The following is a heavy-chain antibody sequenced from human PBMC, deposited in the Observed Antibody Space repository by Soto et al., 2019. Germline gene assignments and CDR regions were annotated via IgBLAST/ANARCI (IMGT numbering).Heavy chain of an antibody. D-gene: IGHD3-16*01. J-gene: IGHJ6*02. CDR1: GGSISSSSYY. CDR2: IYYSGST. Sequence: PSETLSLTCTVSGGSISSSSYYWGWIRQPPGKGLEWIGSIYYSGSTYYNPSLKSRVTISVDTSKNQFSLKLSSVTAADTAVYYCTRLRLGESYYYYGMDVWGQGTTVTVS. CDR3: TRLRLGESYYYYGMDV. V-gene: IGHV4-39*01.